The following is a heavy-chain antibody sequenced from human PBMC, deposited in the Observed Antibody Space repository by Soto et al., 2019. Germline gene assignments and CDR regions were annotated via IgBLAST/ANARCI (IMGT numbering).Heavy chain of an antibody. Sequence: EVQLVESGGALVQPGGSLRLSCAASGFTFRDYEMNWVRQAPGKGLEWVSYISGSSSTIYYADSVKGRFTISRDNAKNSLYLQMHSLRVDDTAVYYCAREGGFDWFDPWGQGTLVTVSS. V-gene: IGHV3-48*03. CDR2: ISGSSSTI. D-gene: IGHD3-10*01. J-gene: IGHJ5*02. CDR3: AREGGFDWFDP. CDR1: GFTFRDYE.